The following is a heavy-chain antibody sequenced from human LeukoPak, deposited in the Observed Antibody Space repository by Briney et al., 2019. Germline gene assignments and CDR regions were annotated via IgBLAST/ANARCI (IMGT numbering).Heavy chain of an antibody. CDR1: GYTFTSYD. J-gene: IGHJ5*02. CDR2: MNPNSGNT. D-gene: IGHD3-10*01. CDR3: ARVTPNYYGSGSYPKTFDP. V-gene: IGHV1-8*01. Sequence: ASVKVSCKASGYTFTSYDINWVRQATGQGLEWMGWMNPNSGNTGYAQKFQGRVTMTRNTSISTAYMELRSLRSDDTAVYYCARVTPNYYGSGSYPKTFDPWGQGTLVTVSS.